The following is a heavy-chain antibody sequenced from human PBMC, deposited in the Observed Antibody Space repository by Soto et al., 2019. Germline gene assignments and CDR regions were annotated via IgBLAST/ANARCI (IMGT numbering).Heavy chain of an antibody. CDR3: ARGKGMDV. CDR2: ISGGSSFI. CDR1: GFTFSSYS. J-gene: IGHJ6*02. Sequence: EVQLVESGGGLVKPGGCLRLSCAASGFTFSSYSLNWVRQAPGKGLEWVSSISGGSSFIYYADSVKRRFTISRDNAKNSLYLQMNSLRAEDTAVYYCARGKGMDVWGQGTTVTVSS. V-gene: IGHV3-21*01.